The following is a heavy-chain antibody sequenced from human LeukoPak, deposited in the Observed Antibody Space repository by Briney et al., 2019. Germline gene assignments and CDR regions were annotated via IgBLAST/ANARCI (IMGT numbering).Heavy chain of an antibody. CDR3: TRGSIAYYYMDV. Sequence: SETLSLTCTVSGGSISSTYYWGWIRQPPGKGLEWIGSIFYRRSTYNNPSLKSRVTISVDTSKNQFSLKLSSVTAADTAVYYCTRGSIAYYYMDVWGKGTTVTISS. CDR2: IFYRRST. J-gene: IGHJ6*03. CDR1: GGSISSTYY. D-gene: IGHD3-22*01. V-gene: IGHV4-39*07.